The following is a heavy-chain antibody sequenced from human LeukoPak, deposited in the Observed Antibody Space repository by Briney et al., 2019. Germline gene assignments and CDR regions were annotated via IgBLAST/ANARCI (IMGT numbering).Heavy chain of an antibody. CDR3: ARRYYYNLGSFPFDF. CDR1: GGPFSGYF. CDR2: IHNSGTT. Sequence: SETLSLTCAVSGGPFSGYFWSWIRQSSGKGLEWIGEIHNSGTTNYNPSLNSRVTISEDTSKNQICLNLSSVTAADTAVYYCARRYYYNLGSFPFDFWGQGTLVTVSS. V-gene: IGHV4-34*01. J-gene: IGHJ4*02. D-gene: IGHD3-10*01.